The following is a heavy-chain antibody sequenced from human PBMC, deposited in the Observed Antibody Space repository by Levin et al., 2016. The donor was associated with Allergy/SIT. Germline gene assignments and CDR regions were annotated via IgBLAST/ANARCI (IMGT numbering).Heavy chain of an antibody. J-gene: IGHJ4*02. CDR3: AKGDRVYIYDRSVYYEGGFDY. CDR2: ISGSGETT. V-gene: IGHV3-23*01. D-gene: IGHD3-22*01. Sequence: VRQAPGKGLEWVSSISGSGETTYSADSVKGRFTLSRDNSKNTLYLQMNSLRAEDTAVYYCAKGDRVYIYDRSVYYEGGFDYWGQGTLVTVSS.